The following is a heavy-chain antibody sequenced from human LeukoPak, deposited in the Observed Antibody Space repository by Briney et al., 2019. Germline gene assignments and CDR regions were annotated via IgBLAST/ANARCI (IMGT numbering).Heavy chain of an antibody. Sequence: SETLSLNCTVSGDSISNYYWSWIRQPPGKGLEWIGYIYCSESTNYNPSLKSRVTISTDTSKSQFSLNLRSVTAEDTGIYYCARGRCRNSGCRPYFDYWGQGTQVTVSS. CDR1: GDSISNYY. CDR3: ARGRCRNSGCRPYFDY. V-gene: IGHV4-59*01. CDR2: IYCSEST. D-gene: IGHD2/OR15-2a*01. J-gene: IGHJ4*02.